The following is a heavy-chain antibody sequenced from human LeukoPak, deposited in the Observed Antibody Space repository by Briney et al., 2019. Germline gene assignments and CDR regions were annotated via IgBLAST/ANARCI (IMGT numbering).Heavy chain of an antibody. Sequence: ASVKVSCKASGYTFTGYYMHWVRQAPGQGLEWMGWINPNSGGTNYAQKFQGRVTITLNTSISKAYMELRSLSSEDTAVYYCARGLLPSIAAAGTGWYFDYWGQGTLVTVSS. CDR2: INPNSGGT. J-gene: IGHJ4*02. CDR1: GYTFTGYY. CDR3: ARGLLPSIAAAGTGWYFDY. D-gene: IGHD6-13*01. V-gene: IGHV1-2*02.